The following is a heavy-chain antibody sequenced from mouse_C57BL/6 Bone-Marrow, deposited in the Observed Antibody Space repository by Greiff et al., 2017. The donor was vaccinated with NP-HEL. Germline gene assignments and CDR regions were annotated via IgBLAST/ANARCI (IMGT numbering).Heavy chain of an antibody. CDR3: ARKGPYAAY. J-gene: IGHJ3*01. CDR2: ISYDGSN. D-gene: IGHD1-1*01. CDR1: GYSITSGYY. V-gene: IGHV3-6*01. Sequence: VQLQQSGPGLVKPSQSLSLTCSVTGYSITSGYYWNWIRQFPGNKLEWMGYISYDGSNNYNPSLKNRISITRDTSKNQFFLKLNSVTTEDTATYYCARKGPYAAYWGQGTLVTVSA.